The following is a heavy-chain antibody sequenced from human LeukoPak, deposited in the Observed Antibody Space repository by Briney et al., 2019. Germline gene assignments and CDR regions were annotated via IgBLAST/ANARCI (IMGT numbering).Heavy chain of an antibody. CDR1: GLTFHDYA. CDR3: AKQPYNYYYLDV. D-gene: IGHD2-21*01. V-gene: IGHV3-23*01. J-gene: IGHJ6*03. CDR2: IVGDSSKT. Sequence: PGGSLRLSCAISGLTFHDYAMTWVRQAPGKGLEWVSTIVGDSSKTYYADSVKGRFTISRDNSNYMLFRHTNNLRPEDTAIYYCAKQPYNYYYLDVWGKGTTVTVSS.